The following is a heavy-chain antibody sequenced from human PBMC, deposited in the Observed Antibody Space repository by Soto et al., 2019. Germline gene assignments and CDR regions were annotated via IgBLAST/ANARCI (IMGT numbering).Heavy chain of an antibody. CDR1: GGTFSSYA. Sequence: QVQLVQSGAEVKKPGSSVKVSCKASGGTFSSYAINWVRQAPGQGLEWMGGIIPIFGKADYAQKFQGRVTITADESTSTAYMELSSLRSEDTAVYYCARAVAGGVYYYYGMDVWGQGTTVTVSS. J-gene: IGHJ6*02. V-gene: IGHV1-69*12. D-gene: IGHD6-19*01. CDR3: ARAVAGGVYYYYGMDV. CDR2: IIPIFGKA.